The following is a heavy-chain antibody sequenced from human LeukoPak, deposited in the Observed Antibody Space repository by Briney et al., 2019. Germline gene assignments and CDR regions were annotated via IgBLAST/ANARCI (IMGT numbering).Heavy chain of an antibody. J-gene: IGHJ5*02. V-gene: IGHV4-30-2*01. CDR1: GGSISSGGSS. D-gene: IGHD5-18*01. CDR3: ARDGYSYGPNWFDP. Sequence: SETLSLTCAVSGGSISSGGSSWSWIRQPPGKGLEWIGYIYHSGSTYYNPSLKSRVTISVDRSKNQFSLKLSSVTAADTAVYYCARDGYSYGPNWFDPWGQGTLVTVSS. CDR2: IYHSGST.